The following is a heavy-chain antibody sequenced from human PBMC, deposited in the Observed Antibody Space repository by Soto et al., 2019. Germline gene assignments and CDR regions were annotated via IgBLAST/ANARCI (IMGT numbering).Heavy chain of an antibody. CDR3: ASSRGSPVPLDY. D-gene: IGHD1-26*01. V-gene: IGHV4-59*01. Sequence: SETLSLTCTLSGDSISDYYWSWIRQPPGRGLEWIGYIYYGGSTKYNPSLKSRVTISGDRSKNQFSLKLSSVTAADTAVYYCASSRGSPVPLDYWGQGTLVTVSS. CDR1: GDSISDYY. J-gene: IGHJ4*02. CDR2: IYYGGST.